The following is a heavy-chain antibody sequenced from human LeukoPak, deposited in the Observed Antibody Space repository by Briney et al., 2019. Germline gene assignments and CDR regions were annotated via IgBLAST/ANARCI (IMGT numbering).Heavy chain of an antibody. CDR1: GFTFSSYE. CDR3: ARRLRRNYFDY. V-gene: IGHV3-48*03. D-gene: IGHD4-17*01. J-gene: IGHJ4*02. Sequence: GGSLRLSCAASGFTFSSYEMTWVRQAPGKGLEWVSYISSSGSTIYYADSVKGRFTISRDNAKNSLYLQMKSLRAEDTAVYYCARRLRRNYFDYGGQGTLVTVSS. CDR2: ISSSGSTI.